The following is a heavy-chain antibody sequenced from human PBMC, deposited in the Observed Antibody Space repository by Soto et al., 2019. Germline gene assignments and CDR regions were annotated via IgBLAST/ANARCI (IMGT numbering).Heavy chain of an antibody. CDR2: ISGSGGST. V-gene: IGHV3-23*01. CDR3: AKVYCSGGSCYSAWYFDL. Sequence: GGSLRLSCAASGFTFSSYAMSWVRQAPGKGLEWVSAISGSGGSTYYADSVKGRFTISRDNSKNTLYLQMNSLRAEDTAVYYCAKVYCSGGSCYSAWYFDLWGRGTLVTVSS. D-gene: IGHD2-15*01. CDR1: GFTFSSYA. J-gene: IGHJ2*01.